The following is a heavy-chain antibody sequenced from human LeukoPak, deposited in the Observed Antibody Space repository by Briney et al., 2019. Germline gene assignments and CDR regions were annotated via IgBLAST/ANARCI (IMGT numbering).Heavy chain of an antibody. Sequence: GGSLRLSCAASGFTFSSYAMNWVRQAPGKGPEVISSITSSGTPVYYADSVKGRFTISRDNAKNSVYLQMNSLGAEDTAVYFCARGVNDYGDYRGFDHWGQGTLVTVSS. J-gene: IGHJ4*02. CDR3: ARGVNDYGDYRGFDH. CDR2: ITSSGTPV. D-gene: IGHD4-17*01. V-gene: IGHV3-48*03. CDR1: GFTFSSYA.